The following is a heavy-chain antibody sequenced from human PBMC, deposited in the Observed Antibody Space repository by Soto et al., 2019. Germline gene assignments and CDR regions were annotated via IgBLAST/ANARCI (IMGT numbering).Heavy chain of an antibody. D-gene: IGHD3-9*01. J-gene: IGHJ5*02. V-gene: IGHV4-30-2*01. Sequence: QLQLQESGSGLVKPSQTLSLTCAVSGGSISSGGYSWSWIRQPPGKGLEWIGYIYHSGSTYYNPSPKSRVTIPVARPKNQFPLKLSSVTAADTAVYYCARAVNYDILPGYTDRFDPWGQGTLVTVSS. CDR3: ARAVNYDILPGYTDRFDP. CDR2: IYHSGST. CDR1: GGSISSGGYS.